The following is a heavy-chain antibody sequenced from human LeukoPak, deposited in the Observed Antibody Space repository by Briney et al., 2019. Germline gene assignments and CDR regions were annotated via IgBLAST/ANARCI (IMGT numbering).Heavy chain of an antibody. CDR3: ARDFYGDYPSRYFDY. V-gene: IGHV3-21*01. J-gene: IGHJ4*02. D-gene: IGHD4-17*01. Sequence: KPGGSLRLSCAASGFTFSSYSMTWVRQAPGKGLEWVSSISSSSSYIYYADSVKGRFTISRDNAKNSLYLQMNSLRAEDTAVYYCARDFYGDYPSRYFDYWGQGTLVTVSS. CDR1: GFTFSSYS. CDR2: ISSSSSYI.